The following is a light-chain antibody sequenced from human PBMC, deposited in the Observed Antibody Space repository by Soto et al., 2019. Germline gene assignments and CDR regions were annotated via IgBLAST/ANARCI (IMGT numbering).Light chain of an antibody. CDR3: SSYTSTNTPYV. J-gene: IGLJ1*01. CDR1: SSDIGAYYF. Sequence: QSALTQPASVSGSPRQSITISCTGSSSDIGAYYFVSWYQHHPGEAPKLLLYEVTTRPSGVSSRFSGSKSGNTASLTISGLQADDEATYYCSSYTSTNTPYVFGTGTKLTVL. V-gene: IGLV2-14*01. CDR2: EVT.